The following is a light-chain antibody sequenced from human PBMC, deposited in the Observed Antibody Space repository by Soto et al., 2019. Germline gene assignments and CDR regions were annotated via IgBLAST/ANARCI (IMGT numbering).Light chain of an antibody. V-gene: IGLV1-40*01. CDR2: GNS. CDR3: QSYDSSLSGYV. J-gene: IGLJ1*01. CDR1: SSSIGAGYD. Sequence: QAVVTQPPSVSGAPGQRVTISCSGSSSSIGAGYDVHWYQQLPGTAPRLLIYGNSNRPSGVPDRFSGSRSGTSASLAITGLQADDEADYYCQSYDSSLSGYVFGSGTKLTVL.